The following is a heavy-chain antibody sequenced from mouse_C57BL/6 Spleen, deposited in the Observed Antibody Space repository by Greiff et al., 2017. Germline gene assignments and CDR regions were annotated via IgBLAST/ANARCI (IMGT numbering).Heavy chain of an antibody. J-gene: IGHJ2*01. CDR2: IYPRSGTI. D-gene: IGHD2-4*01. V-gene: IGHV1-81*01. CDR1: GYTFTRYG. CDR3: ARVNYDYDGYFDY. Sequence: QVPLQQSGAELARPGASVKLSCKASGYTFTRYGISWVKQRTGQGLEWIGEIYPRSGTIYYNEKFKGKATLTADKSSSTAYMELRSLTSEDSAVYFSARVNYDYDGYFDYWGQGTTLTVSS.